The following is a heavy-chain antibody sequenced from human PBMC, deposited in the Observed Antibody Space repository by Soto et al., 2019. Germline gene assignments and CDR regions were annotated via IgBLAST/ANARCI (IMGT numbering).Heavy chain of an antibody. V-gene: IGHV4-34*01. J-gene: IGHJ5*02. D-gene: IGHD6-13*01. Sequence: SETLSLTCAVYGGSFSGYYWSWIRQPPGKGLEWIGEINHSGSTNYNPSLKSRVTISVGTSKNQFSLKLSSVTAADTAVYYCAIVVTGYSSSQDNYWFDPWGQGTLVTVSS. CDR1: GGSFSGYY. CDR2: INHSGST. CDR3: AIVVTGYSSSQDNYWFDP.